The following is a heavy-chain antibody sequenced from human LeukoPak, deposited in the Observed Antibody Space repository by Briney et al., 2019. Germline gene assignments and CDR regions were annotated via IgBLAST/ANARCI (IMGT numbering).Heavy chain of an antibody. CDR1: GYTFTGYY. J-gene: IGHJ4*02. D-gene: IGHD1-14*01. Sequence: GASLKVSCKASGYTFTGYYLHWVRQAPGQGLEWMAWINPNSGATDYAQKFQGRVTMTRDTSTSTAYMELSRLRSDDTAVYYCARLNGNHFDYWGQGTLVTVSS. CDR2: INPNSGAT. CDR3: ARLNGNHFDY. V-gene: IGHV1-2*02.